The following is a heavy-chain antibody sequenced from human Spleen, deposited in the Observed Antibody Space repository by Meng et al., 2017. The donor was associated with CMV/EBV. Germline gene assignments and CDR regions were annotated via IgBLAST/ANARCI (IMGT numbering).Heavy chain of an antibody. J-gene: IGHJ4*02. V-gene: IGHV3-48*04. Sequence: GESLKISCAASEFTFSSHSLSWVRQAPGKGLEWVSYLSSSSTTIYYADSVKGRFTIFRDNAKNSLYLQMNSLRAQDTAVDYCARDSYGGNSLGFDYWGQGTLVTVSS. CDR2: LSSSSTTI. CDR1: EFTFSSHS. D-gene: IGHD4-23*01. CDR3: ARDSYGGNSLGFDY.